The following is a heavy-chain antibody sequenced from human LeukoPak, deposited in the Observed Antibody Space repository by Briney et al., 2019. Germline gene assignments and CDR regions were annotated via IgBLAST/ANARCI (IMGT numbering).Heavy chain of an antibody. J-gene: IGHJ4*02. CDR2: IGGSGSNT. CDR1: GFTFSSYA. Sequence: GGSLRLSCVVSGFTFSSYAMSWVRQAPGKGLEWVSFIGGSGSNTYYADSVKGRFTISADKSISTAYLQWSSLKASDTAMYYCAIRELNYFDYWGQGTLVTVSS. CDR3: AIRELNYFDY. D-gene: IGHD1-26*01. V-gene: IGHV3-23*01.